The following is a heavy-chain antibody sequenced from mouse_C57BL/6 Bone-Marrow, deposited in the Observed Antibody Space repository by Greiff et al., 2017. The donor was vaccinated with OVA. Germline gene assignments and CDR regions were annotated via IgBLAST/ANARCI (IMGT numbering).Heavy chain of an antibody. CDR1: GYTFTSYW. Sequence: VQLQESGAELVKPGASVKMSCKASGYTFTSYWITWVKQRPGQGLEWIGDIYPGSGSTNYNEKFKSKATLTVDTSSSTAYMQLSSLTSEDSAVYYCARRVITTVVATVDYWGQGTTLTVSS. D-gene: IGHD1-1*01. CDR2: IYPGSGST. J-gene: IGHJ2*01. V-gene: IGHV1-55*01. CDR3: ARRVITTVVATVDY.